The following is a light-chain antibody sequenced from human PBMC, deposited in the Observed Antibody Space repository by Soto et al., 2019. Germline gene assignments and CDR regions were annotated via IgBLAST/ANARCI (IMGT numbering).Light chain of an antibody. Sequence: IVMTQSPATLSVSPWYRATLSCRASQIVSSNLAWYQQKPGQAPRLLIYGASTRATGIPARFSGSGSGTELTLTIISLQSADVAVYYCQQYNNCPPLTFGQGTRLEIK. CDR1: QIVSSN. V-gene: IGKV3-15*01. J-gene: IGKJ5*01. CDR3: QQYNNCPPLT. CDR2: GAS.